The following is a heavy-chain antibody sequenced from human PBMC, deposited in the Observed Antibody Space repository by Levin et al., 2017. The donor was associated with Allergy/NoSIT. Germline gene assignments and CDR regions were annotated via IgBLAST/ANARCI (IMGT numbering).Heavy chain of an antibody. V-gene: IGHV7-4-1*02. CDR2: INTNTGNP. Sequence: GESLKISCKTSGCTFTTCSINWVRQAPGQGLEWVGWINTNTGNPMYAQGFTGRFVFSLDTSVSTAYLQISSLQPEDTAVYYCASAPYSDSKYYDYWGQGTLVTVSS. CDR1: GCTFTTCS. CDR3: ASAPYSDSKYYDY. D-gene: IGHD6-13*01. J-gene: IGHJ4*02.